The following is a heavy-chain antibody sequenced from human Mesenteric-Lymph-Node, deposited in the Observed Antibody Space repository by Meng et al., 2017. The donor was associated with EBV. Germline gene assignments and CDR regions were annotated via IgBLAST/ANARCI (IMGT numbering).Heavy chain of an antibody. Sequence: QVALQESGPGLVTPSEPLSLTCPVSGGSVNSGSYYWSWIRQPPGKGLQWIGYIFSSGSTNYNPSFKSRVTISVDMSKNHFSLRLTSVTPADTAVYYCARGYGSGSYRYFDYWGQGTLVTVSS. D-gene: IGHD3-10*01. CDR2: IFSSGST. J-gene: IGHJ4*02. CDR1: GGSVNSGSYY. V-gene: IGHV4-61*03. CDR3: ARGYGSGSYRYFDY.